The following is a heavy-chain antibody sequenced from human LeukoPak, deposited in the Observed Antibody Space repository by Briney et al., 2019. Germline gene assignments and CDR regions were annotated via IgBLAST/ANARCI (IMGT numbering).Heavy chain of an antibody. D-gene: IGHD3-22*01. CDR3: ARAGGSDYYYDSSGYYFLDW. V-gene: IGHV3-21*01. Sequence: GGSLRLSCAASGFTFSSYSMNWVRQAPGEGLEWVSSISSSSSYIYYADSVKGRFTISRDNAKNSLYLQMNSLRAEDTAVYYCARAGGSDYYYDSSGYYFLDWWGQGTLVTVSS. CDR1: GFTFSSYS. CDR2: ISSSSSYI. J-gene: IGHJ4*02.